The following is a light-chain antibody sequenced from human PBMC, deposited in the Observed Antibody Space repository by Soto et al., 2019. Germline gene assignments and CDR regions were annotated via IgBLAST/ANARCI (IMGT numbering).Light chain of an antibody. CDR2: DVR. CDR1: SSDVGGYTY. V-gene: IGLV2-14*01. J-gene: IGLJ1*01. Sequence: QSVLTQPASVSGSPGQSITISCTGTSSDVGGYTYVSWDQQHPGKAPKLMIYDVRNRPSGVSNRFSGSKSVNTASLTISGLQAEDEADYYCSSYTTISTYVFGTGTKVTVL. CDR3: SSYTTISTYV.